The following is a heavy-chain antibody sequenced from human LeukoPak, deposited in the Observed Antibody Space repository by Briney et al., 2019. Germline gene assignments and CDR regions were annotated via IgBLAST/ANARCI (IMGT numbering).Heavy chain of an antibody. V-gene: IGHV3-23*01. J-gene: IGHJ4*02. CDR3: AKNGPASHYDFWSSYSGPSFDS. CDR1: GFTFSSYA. D-gene: IGHD3-3*01. Sequence: GGSLRLSCASSGFTFSSYAMSWVRQAPGKGLEWVSAISGSGGSTYYADSVKGRFTISRDNSKNTLYLQMNSLRAEDTAVYYCAKNGPASHYDFWSSYSGPSFDSWGQGTLVTVSS. CDR2: ISGSGGST.